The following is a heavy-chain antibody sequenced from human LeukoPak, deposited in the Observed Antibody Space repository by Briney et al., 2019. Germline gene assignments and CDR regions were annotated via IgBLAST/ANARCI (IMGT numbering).Heavy chain of an antibody. CDR3: ARQRVVTANNRFDP. D-gene: IGHD2-21*02. CDR1: GGSISSSSYY. Sequence: SETLSLTCTVSGGSISSSSYYWGWIRQPPGKGLEWIGSIYYSGSTYYNPSLKSRVTISVDTSKNQFSLKLSSVTAADTAVYYCARQRVVTANNRFDPWGQGTLVTVSS. V-gene: IGHV4-39*01. CDR2: IYYSGST. J-gene: IGHJ5*02.